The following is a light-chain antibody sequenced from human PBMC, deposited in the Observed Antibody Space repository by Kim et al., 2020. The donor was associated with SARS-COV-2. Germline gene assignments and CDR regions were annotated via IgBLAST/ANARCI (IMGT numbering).Light chain of an antibody. V-gene: IGLV5-45*02. CDR3: MISHNGAWV. J-gene: IGLJ3*02. CDR1: SGINVGSYK. Sequence: CTLPSGINVGSYKIYWYRQRPGIPPQYLLRYKSDSDKPQGSGFPSRFSGSKDASANAGILLISGLQSEDEADYYCMISHNGAWVFGGGTKLTVL. CDR2: YKSDSDK.